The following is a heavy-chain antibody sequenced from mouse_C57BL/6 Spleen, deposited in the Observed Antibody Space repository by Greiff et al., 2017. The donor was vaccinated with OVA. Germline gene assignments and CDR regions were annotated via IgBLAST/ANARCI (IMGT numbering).Heavy chain of an antibody. Sequence: VQRVESGPGLVAPSQSLSITCTVSGFSLTSYGVHWVRQPPGKGLEWLVVIWSDGSTTYNSALKSRLSISKDNSKSQVFLKMNSLQTDDTAMYYCARQGYGSSYYYAMDYWGQGTSVTVSS. J-gene: IGHJ4*01. CDR1: GFSLTSYG. D-gene: IGHD1-1*01. CDR2: IWSDGST. CDR3: ARQGYGSSYYYAMDY. V-gene: IGHV2-6-1*01.